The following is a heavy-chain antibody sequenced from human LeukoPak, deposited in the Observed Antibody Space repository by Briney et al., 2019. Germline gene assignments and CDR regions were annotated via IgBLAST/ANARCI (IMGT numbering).Heavy chain of an antibody. J-gene: IGHJ1*01. D-gene: IGHD3-16*01. CDR3: ARHGGWLAPFGN. CDR1: GGSISSGSYY. V-gene: IGHV4-61*02. CDR2: IYTSGST. Sequence: SQTLSLTCTVSGGSISSGSYYWSWIRQPAGKGLEWIGRIYTSGSTNYNPSLKSRVTISVDTSKNQFSLKLSSVTAADTAVYYCARHGGWLAPFGNWGQGTLVTVSS.